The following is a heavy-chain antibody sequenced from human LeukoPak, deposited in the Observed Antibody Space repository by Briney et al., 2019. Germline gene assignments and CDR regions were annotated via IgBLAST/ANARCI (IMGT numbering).Heavy chain of an antibody. CDR2: IYYSGST. D-gene: IGHD6-13*01. V-gene: IGHV4-39*07. J-gene: IGHJ4*02. CDR3: ARDRPGGSSLDY. CDR1: GGSISSSSYY. Sequence: SETLSLTCTASGGSISSSSYYWGWLRQPPGKGLEWIGSIYYSGSTYYHPSLKSRVTISVDTSKNQFSLKLSSVTAADTAVYYCARDRPGGSSLDYWGQGILVTVSS.